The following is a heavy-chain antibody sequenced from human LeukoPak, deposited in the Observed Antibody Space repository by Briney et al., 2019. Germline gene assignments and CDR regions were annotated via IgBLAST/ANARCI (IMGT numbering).Heavy chain of an antibody. CDR3: ARGRSGRDGYNSGDFDY. Sequence: GGSLRLSCAASGFTFSNAWMSWVRQAPGKGLEWVGRIKSKTDGGTTDYAAPVKGRFTISRDDSKNTLYLQMNSLKTEDTAVYYCARGRSGRDGYNSGDFDYWGQGTLVTVSS. CDR1: GFTFSNAW. V-gene: IGHV3-15*01. D-gene: IGHD5-24*01. J-gene: IGHJ4*02. CDR2: IKSKTDGGTT.